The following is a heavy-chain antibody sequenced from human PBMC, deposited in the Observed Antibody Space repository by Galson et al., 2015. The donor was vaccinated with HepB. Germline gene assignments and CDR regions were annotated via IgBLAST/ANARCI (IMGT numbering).Heavy chain of an antibody. Sequence: SLRLSCAASGFTFSNHYMDWVRQAPGKGLEWVGRTRNKANSYTTEYAASVKGRFTISRDDSKNSLYLQMNSLKTEDTAVYYCARGGRTPWDYFDYWGQGTLVTVSS. J-gene: IGHJ4*02. CDR3: ARGGRTPWDYFDY. D-gene: IGHD2-2*01. CDR1: GFTFSNHY. CDR2: TRNKANSYTT. V-gene: IGHV3-72*01.